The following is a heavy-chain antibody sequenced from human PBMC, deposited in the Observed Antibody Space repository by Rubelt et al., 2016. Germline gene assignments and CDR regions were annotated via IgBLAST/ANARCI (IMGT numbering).Heavy chain of an antibody. CDR2: IYYSGST. Sequence: YIYYSGSTYYNPSLKSRVTISVDTSKNQFSLKLSSVTAADTAVYYCARGDGYNYVDFDYWGQGTLVTVSS. V-gene: IGHV4-30-4*07. D-gene: IGHD5-24*01. J-gene: IGHJ4*02. CDR3: ARGDGYNYVDFDY.